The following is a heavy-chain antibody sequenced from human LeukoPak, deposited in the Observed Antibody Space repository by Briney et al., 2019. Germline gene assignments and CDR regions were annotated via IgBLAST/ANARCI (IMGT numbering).Heavy chain of an antibody. Sequence: GGSLRLSCAASGFIFSTYAMSWVRQAPGKGLEWVSVISRSDDSTYCADSVKGRFTISRDNSKNTLFLQMNSLEVEDTAVYYCAKGRERSDWYNFDYWGQGTLVTVSS. CDR3: AKGRERSDWYNFDY. V-gene: IGHV3-23*01. CDR2: ISRSDDST. D-gene: IGHD1-14*01. J-gene: IGHJ4*02. CDR1: GFIFSTYA.